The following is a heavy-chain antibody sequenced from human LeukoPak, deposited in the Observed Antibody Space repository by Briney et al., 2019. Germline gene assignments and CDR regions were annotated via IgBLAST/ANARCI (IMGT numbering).Heavy chain of an antibody. V-gene: IGHV1-2*02. Sequence: ASVKVSCKASGYTFTGYYMHWVRHAPGQGLEWMGWINPNSGGTNYAQKFQGRVTMTRDTSISTAYMELSRLRSDDTAVYYCARSRPGLHDAFDIWGQGTMVTVSS. J-gene: IGHJ3*02. CDR2: INPNSGGT. CDR1: GYTFTGYY. D-gene: IGHD1-14*01. CDR3: ARSRPGLHDAFDI.